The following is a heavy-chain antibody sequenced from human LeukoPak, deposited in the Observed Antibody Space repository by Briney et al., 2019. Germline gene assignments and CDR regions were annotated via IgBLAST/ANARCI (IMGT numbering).Heavy chain of an antibody. CDR1: GFTFSSYW. CDR2: INQDGSEK. Sequence: GGSLRLSCAASGFTFSSYWMSWVRQAPGKGLEWVANINQDGSEKYYVGSVKGRFTISRDNAKNSVFLQMNSLRAEDTAVYYCARVGIDWLKEYYMDVWGKGTTVTVSS. J-gene: IGHJ6*03. V-gene: IGHV3-7*01. D-gene: IGHD3-9*01. CDR3: ARVGIDWLKEYYMDV.